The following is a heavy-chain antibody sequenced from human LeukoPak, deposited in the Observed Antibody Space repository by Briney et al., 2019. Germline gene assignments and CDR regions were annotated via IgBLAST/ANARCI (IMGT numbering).Heavy chain of an antibody. CDR1: GFTFDDYA. J-gene: IGHJ4*02. CDR2: ISWNSGSI. V-gene: IGHV3-9*01. D-gene: IGHD3-16*01. Sequence: GGSLRLSCAASGFTFDDYAMHWVRQAPGKGLEWVSGISWNSGSIGYADSVKGRFTISRDNAKNSLYLQMNSLRAEDTAVYYCARDQGGVGYWGQGTLVTVSS. CDR3: ARDQGGVGY.